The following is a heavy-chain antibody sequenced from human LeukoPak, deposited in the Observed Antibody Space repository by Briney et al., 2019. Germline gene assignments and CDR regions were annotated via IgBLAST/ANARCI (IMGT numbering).Heavy chain of an antibody. D-gene: IGHD4-17*01. CDR2: IYYSGST. J-gene: IGHJ4*02. CDR1: GGSISSSSYY. Sequence: SETLSLTCTVSGGSISSSSYYWGWIRQPPGKGLEWIGSIYYSGSTHYNPSLKSRVTISVDTSKNQFSLKLSSVTAADTAVYYCARKRGDYAFDYWGQGTLVTVSS. CDR3: ARKRGDYAFDY. V-gene: IGHV4-39*07.